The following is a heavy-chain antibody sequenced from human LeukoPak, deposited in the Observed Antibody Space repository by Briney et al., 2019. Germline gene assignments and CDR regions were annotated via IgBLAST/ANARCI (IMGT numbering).Heavy chain of an antibody. D-gene: IGHD5-18*01. Sequence: PSETLSLTCTVSGGSISSYYWSWIRQPPGKGLEWIGYIYYSGSTNYNPSLKSRVTISVETSKNQFSLKLSSVTAADTAVYYCARSGYSYGYAFVIWGQGTMVTVSS. CDR3: ARSGYSYGYAFVI. V-gene: IGHV4-59*08. CDR2: IYYSGST. J-gene: IGHJ3*02. CDR1: GGSISSYY.